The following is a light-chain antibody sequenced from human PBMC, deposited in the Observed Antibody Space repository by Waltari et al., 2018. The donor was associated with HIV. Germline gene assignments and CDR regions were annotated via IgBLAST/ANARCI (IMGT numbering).Light chain of an antibody. Sequence: DIQMTQFPPTLSASVGDSVTITCRASQSVSSSLAWYQQKPGKAPNLLIFKASSLQNGVPPRFSGSGSGTDFTLTISGLQPDDFATYYCQQYLTFSRTFGQGTQV. CDR3: QQYLTFSRT. V-gene: IGKV1-5*03. J-gene: IGKJ1*01. CDR2: KAS. CDR1: QSVSSS.